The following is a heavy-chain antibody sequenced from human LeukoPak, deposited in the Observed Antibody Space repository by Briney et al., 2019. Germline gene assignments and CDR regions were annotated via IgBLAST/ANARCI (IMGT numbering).Heavy chain of an antibody. CDR3: ARDRAVVVPAAYYYYYMDV. V-gene: IGHV3-66*02. Sequence: GGSLRLSCAASGFTVSSNYMSWVRQAPGKGLEWVSVIYSGGSIYYADSVKGRFTISRDNSKNTLYLQMNSLRAEDTAVYYCARDRAVVVPAAYYYYYMDVWGKGTTVTVSS. CDR1: GFTVSSNY. J-gene: IGHJ6*03. D-gene: IGHD2-2*01. CDR2: IYSGGSI.